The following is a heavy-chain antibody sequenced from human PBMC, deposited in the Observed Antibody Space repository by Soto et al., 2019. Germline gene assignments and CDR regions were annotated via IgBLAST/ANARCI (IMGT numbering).Heavy chain of an antibody. D-gene: IGHD3-16*02. CDR2: INAGNGNT. CDR3: ARSKPSASFFDS. V-gene: IGHV1-3*01. J-gene: IGHJ4*02. Sequence: ASVKVSCKASGYTFTSYAMHWVRQAPGQRLEWMGWINAGNGNTKYSQKFHGRVTITRDTSTSTAYMELSSLTSEDTAVYYCARSKPSASFFDSWGRGTQVTVSS. CDR1: GYTFTSYA.